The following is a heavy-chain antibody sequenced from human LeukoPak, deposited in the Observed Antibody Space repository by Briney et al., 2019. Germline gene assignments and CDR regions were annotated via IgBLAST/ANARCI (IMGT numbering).Heavy chain of an antibody. D-gene: IGHD3/OR15-3a*01. CDR3: ARDRGGTA. V-gene: IGHV3-48*02. CDR1: GFTFSAYA. J-gene: IGHJ5*02. CDR2: ISSSSNAI. Sequence: GGSLRLSCEASGFTFSAYAMTWVRQAPGKGLEWLSYISSSSNAIYYADSVRGRFTISRDNAKNSLYLQMNSLRDEDTAVYYCARDRGGTAWGQGTLVTVSS.